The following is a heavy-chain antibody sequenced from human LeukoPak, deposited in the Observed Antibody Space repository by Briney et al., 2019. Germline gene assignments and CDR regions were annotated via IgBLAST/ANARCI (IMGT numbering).Heavy chain of an antibody. V-gene: IGHV1-18*03. D-gene: IGHD2-2*02. CDR2: ISAYNGNT. Sequence: ASVKVSCKASGYTFTSYGISWVRQAPGQGLEWMGWISAYNGNTNYAQKLQGRVTIARDTSATTAYMELSSLRSDDMAVYYCTLYNYWGQGTLVTVSS. CDR3: TLYNY. J-gene: IGHJ4*02. CDR1: GYTFTSYG.